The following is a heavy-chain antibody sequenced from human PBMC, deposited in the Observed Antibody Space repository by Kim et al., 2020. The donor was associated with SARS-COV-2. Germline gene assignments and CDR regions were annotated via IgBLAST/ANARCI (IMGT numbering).Heavy chain of an antibody. Sequence: GGSLRLSCVASGFTFSSYSMNWVRQAPGKGLEWVSYISSSSSTIYYADSVKGRFTISRDNAKNSLYLQMNSLRDEDTAVYYCARDTDYDFWSGYKASFDYWGQGTLVTVSS. CDR3: ARDTDYDFWSGYKASFDY. CDR2: ISSSSSTI. D-gene: IGHD3-3*01. CDR1: GFTFSSYS. V-gene: IGHV3-48*02. J-gene: IGHJ4*02.